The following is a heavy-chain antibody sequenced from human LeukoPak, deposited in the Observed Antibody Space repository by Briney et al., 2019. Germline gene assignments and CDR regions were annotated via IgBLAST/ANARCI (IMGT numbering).Heavy chain of an antibody. CDR1: GGTFSSYA. Sequence: SVKVSCKASGGTFSSYAISWVRQAPGQGLEWMGRIIPILGIANYAQKFQGRVTITADKSTSTAYMELSSLRSEDTAVYYCASWPGGWYGEDSWGQGTLVTVSS. D-gene: IGHD6-19*01. V-gene: IGHV1-69*04. J-gene: IGHJ4*02. CDR3: ASWPGGWYGEDS. CDR2: IIPILGIA.